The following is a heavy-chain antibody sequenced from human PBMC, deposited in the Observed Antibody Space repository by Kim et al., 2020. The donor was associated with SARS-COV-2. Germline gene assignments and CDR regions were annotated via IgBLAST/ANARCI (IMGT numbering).Heavy chain of an antibody. CDR1: GFTFSNYA. V-gene: IGHV3-23*01. CDR2: FSISGRNT. J-gene: IGHJ6*02. CDR3: AKYARSMDV. Sequence: GGSLRLSCAASGFTFSNYAMSWVRQAPGKGLEWVSGFSISGRNTYYADSVEGRFTISRDNSKNTLYLQMNSLRAEDTAIYYCAKYARSMDVWGQGTTVTVSS.